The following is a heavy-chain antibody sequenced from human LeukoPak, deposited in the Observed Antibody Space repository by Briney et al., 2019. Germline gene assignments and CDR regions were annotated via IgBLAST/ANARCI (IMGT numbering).Heavy chain of an antibody. CDR3: ARQSIAARYWFDP. Sequence: SETLSLTCTVSGGSISSYYWSWIRQPPGKGLEWIRYIYTSGSTNYNPSLKSRVTISVDTSKNQFSLKLSSVTAADTAVYYCARQSIAARYWFDPWGQGTLVTVSS. CDR1: GGSISSYY. V-gene: IGHV4-4*09. D-gene: IGHD6-6*01. J-gene: IGHJ5*02. CDR2: IYTSGST.